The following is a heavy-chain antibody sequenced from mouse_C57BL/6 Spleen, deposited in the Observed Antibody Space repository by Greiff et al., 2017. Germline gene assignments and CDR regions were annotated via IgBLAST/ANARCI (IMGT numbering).Heavy chain of an antibody. CDR2: IDPETGGT. CDR3: TRQGYYGSSYWYFGV. D-gene: IGHD1-1*01. V-gene: IGHV1-15*01. J-gene: IGHJ1*03. Sequence: VQLEESGAELVRPGASVTLSCKASGYTFTDYEMHWVKQTPVHGLEWIGAIDPETGGTAYNQKFKGKAILTADKSSSTAYMELRSLTSEDSAVYYCTRQGYYGSSYWYFGVWGTGTTVTVAS. CDR1: GYTFTDYE.